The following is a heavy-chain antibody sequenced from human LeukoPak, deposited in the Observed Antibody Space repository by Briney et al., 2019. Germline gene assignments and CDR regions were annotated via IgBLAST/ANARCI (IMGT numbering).Heavy chain of an antibody. CDR2: ISDTGNT. Sequence: GGSLRLSCTASGFTFGDYAMTWVRQAPGKGLEWVSAISDTGNTYHADSVKGRFTISRDSSKNTLFLQMNRLRPEDAAVYYCARLISGSHTSDYWGQGTLVTVSS. CDR3: ARLISGSHTSDY. CDR1: GFTFGDYA. J-gene: IGHJ4*02. V-gene: IGHV3-23*01. D-gene: IGHD3-10*01.